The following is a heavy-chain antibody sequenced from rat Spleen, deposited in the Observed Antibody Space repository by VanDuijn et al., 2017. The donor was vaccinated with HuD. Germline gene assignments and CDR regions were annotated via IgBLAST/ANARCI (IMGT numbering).Heavy chain of an antibody. Sequence: QVQLKESGPGLVQPSQTLSLTCTVSGLSLTTNSVSWIRQPPGKGLEWMGVIWSNGGTDYNSAIKSRLSISRDTSKSQVFLKVNSLKTEDTGIYYCTRNYAYYYDGSYHGGFDYWGQGVMVTVSS. CDR3: TRNYAYYYDGSYHGGFDY. CDR1: GLSLTTNS. D-gene: IGHD1-12*02. CDR2: IWSNGGT. V-gene: IGHV2-47*01. J-gene: IGHJ2*01.